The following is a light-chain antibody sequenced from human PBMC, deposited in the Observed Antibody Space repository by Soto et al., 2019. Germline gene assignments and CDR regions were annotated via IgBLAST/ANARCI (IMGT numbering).Light chain of an antibody. CDR3: QQSYSSSWT. V-gene: IGKV1-39*01. CDR1: QTIMTY. CDR2: AAS. Sequence: DIQMTQSPSSLSASVGDEVTITCRASQTIMTYLNWYQLKPGKPPRLLIYAASSLQSGVPSRFTGSGSGTEFTLTISSLQPEDFATYYCQQSYSSSWTFGQGTKVDIK. J-gene: IGKJ1*01.